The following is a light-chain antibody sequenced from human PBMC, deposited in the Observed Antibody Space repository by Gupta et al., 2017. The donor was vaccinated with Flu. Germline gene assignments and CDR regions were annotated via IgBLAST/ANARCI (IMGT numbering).Light chain of an antibody. V-gene: IGKV3-20*01. CDR3: QQYCGVPFT. CDR1: QSVTSNY. Sequence: EVVLTQSPGTLSLSPGERATLSCKASQSVTSNYLAWYQQKPGQTPRLLIYGASSRATGLPDRFSGSGSGTDFTLTISRLEPEDFAVYYCQQYCGVPFTFGQGTRVEI. CDR2: GAS. J-gene: IGKJ5*01.